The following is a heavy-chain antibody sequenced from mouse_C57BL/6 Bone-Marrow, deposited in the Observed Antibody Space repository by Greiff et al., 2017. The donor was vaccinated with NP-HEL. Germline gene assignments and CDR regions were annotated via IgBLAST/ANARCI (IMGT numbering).Heavy chain of an antibody. CDR3: ARAVPLPGNAMDY. Sequence: EVQLVESGGGLVQSGRSLRLSCATSGFTFSDFYMEWVRQAPGKGLEWIAASRNKANDYTTEYSASVKGRFIVSRDTSQSILYLQMNALRAEDTAIYYCARAVPLPGNAMDYWGQGTSVTVSS. J-gene: IGHJ4*01. CDR1: GFTFSDFY. V-gene: IGHV7-1*01. CDR2: SRNKANDYTT. D-gene: IGHD2-1*01.